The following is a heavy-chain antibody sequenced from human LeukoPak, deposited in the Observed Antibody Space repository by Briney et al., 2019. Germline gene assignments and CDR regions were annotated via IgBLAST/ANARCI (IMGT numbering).Heavy chain of an antibody. CDR3: ARDHYTTYYYDSSGYRDY. V-gene: IGHV1-18*01. D-gene: IGHD3-22*01. J-gene: IGHJ4*02. Sequence: ASVKASCKASGYTFTSYGISWVRQAPGQGLEWMGWISAYNGNTNYAQKLQGRVTMTTDTSTSTAYMELRSLRSDDTAVYYCARDHYTTYYYDSSGYRDYWGQGTLVTVSS. CDR2: ISAYNGNT. CDR1: GYTFTSYG.